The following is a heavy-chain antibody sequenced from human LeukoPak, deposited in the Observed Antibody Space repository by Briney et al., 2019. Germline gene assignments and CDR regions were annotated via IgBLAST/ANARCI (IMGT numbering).Heavy chain of an antibody. CDR1: GFTFSDYT. CDR3: ARVQGSPY. V-gene: IGHV3-21*01. Sequence: PGGSLILSCAASGFTFSDYTLNWVRQPPGKGLEWVSSITGDSTYIYYADSVKGRFTISRDNAKNSLYLHINSLRAEDTAVYYCARVQGSPYWGQGTLVTVSS. D-gene: IGHD3-16*01. CDR2: ITGDSTYI. J-gene: IGHJ4*02.